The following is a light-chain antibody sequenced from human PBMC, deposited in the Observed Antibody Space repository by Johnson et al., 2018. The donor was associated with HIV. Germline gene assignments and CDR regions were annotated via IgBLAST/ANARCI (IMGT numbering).Light chain of an antibody. J-gene: IGLJ1*01. CDR2: ENN. CDR1: SSNIGNNY. CDR3: GTWDSSLSAV. V-gene: IGLV1-51*02. Sequence: QSVLTQPPSVSAAPGQKVTISCSGSSSNIGNNYVSWYQQLPGTAPKLLIYENNKRPSGIPDRFSGSKSGTSATLGITGLQTGDEAEYYCGTWDSSLSAVFGTAHKVTVL.